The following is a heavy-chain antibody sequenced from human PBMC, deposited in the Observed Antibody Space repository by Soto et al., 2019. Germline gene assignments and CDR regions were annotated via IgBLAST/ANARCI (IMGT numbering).Heavy chain of an antibody. V-gene: IGHV1-18*04. J-gene: IGHJ5*02. D-gene: IGHD3-22*01. CDR2: ISAYNGNT. CDR1: GYTFTSYG. Sequence: KVSCKASGYTFTSYGISWVLQAPGQGLEWMEWISAYNGNTNYAQKLQGRVTMTTDTSTSTAYMELRSLRSDDTAVYYCARVTHPTMILVNGFDPWGQGNLVTFS. CDR3: ARVTHPTMILVNGFDP.